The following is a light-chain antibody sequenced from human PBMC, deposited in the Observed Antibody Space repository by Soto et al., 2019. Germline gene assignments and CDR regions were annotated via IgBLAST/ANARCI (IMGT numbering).Light chain of an antibody. Sequence: QSVLTQPPSASGSPGQSVTISCTGTSSDVGGYIFVSWYQQHPGKAPKLMIYDVNKRPSGVPDRFSGSKSDNTASLTVSGLQAEDDADYYCVSYAGGTYVFGTGTKVTVL. V-gene: IGLV2-8*01. CDR3: VSYAGGTYV. CDR1: SSDVGGYIF. CDR2: DVN. J-gene: IGLJ1*01.